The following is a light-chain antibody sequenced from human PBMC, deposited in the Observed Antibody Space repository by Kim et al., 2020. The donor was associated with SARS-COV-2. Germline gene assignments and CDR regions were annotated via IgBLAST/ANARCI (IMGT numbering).Light chain of an antibody. J-gene: IGLJ1*01. CDR1: SSSIGGTC. CDR3: ASWDDNMSAYV. CDR2: KDH. V-gene: IGLV1-44*01. Sequence: SVVIVCCGSSSSIGGTCGSWYHVIPGSGTRIVIYKDHGRPPGVIDRFSGSKSGTSASLAITGLQPGLGGTYCCASWDDNMSAYVFGTGTKVTVL.